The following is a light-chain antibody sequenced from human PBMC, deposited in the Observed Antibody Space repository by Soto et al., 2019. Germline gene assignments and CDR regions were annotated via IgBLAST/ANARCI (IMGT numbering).Light chain of an antibody. CDR1: NSDVGGYNY. V-gene: IGLV2-14*01. J-gene: IGLJ2*01. CDR3: SSYTSSTTPL. Sequence: QSALTQPASVSASPGQAITLSCTGTNSDVGGYNYVSWYQQHPGKAPKLMIFKVNIRPSGVSNRFSGSKSGNTASLTISGLQAEDEADYYCSSYTSSTTPLFGGGTKVTVL. CDR2: KVN.